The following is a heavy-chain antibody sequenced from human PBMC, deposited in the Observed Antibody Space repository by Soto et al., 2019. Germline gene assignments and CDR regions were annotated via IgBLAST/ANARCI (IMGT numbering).Heavy chain of an antibody. D-gene: IGHD3-22*01. CDR3: ARSPDYYDSSGYQYSFDY. CDR2: IKQDGSEK. V-gene: IGHV3-7*01. J-gene: IGHJ4*02. Sequence: EVQLVESGGGLVQPGGSLRLSCAASGFTFSSYWMSWVRQAPGKGLEWVANIKQDGSEKYYVDSVKGRFTISRDNAKNSLYLQMNGLRAEDTAVYYCARSPDYYDSSGYQYSFDYWGQGTLVTVSS. CDR1: GFTFSSYW.